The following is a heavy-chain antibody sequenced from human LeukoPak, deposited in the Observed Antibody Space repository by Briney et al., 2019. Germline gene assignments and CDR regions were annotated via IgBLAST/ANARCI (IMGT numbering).Heavy chain of an antibody. V-gene: IGHV1-46*01. J-gene: IGHJ4*02. Sequence: ASVKVSCKASGYTFTNYYMHWVRQAPGQGLEWMGIINPSGDSTNYAQKFQGRVTMTRDTSTSTVYMELSRLRSDDTAVYYCARDQGIQLWLIDYWGQGTLVTVFS. CDR2: INPSGDST. CDR3: ARDQGIQLWLIDY. D-gene: IGHD5-18*01. CDR1: GYTFTNYY.